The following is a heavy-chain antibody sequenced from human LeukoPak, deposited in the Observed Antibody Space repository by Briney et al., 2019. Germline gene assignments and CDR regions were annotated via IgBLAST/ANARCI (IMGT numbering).Heavy chain of an antibody. V-gene: IGHV3-23*01. CDR3: ANHGAYSGSYSMDV. CDR1: GFTFSRYA. Sequence: PGGSLRLSWAASGFTFSRYAMSWVRQAPGKGLEWVSTFGSSAHYADSVKGRFTISRDNSKNTLYLQMNSLRADDTAVYYCANHGAYSGSYSMDVWGQGTTVIVSS. D-gene: IGHD1-26*01. J-gene: IGHJ6*02. CDR2: FGSSA.